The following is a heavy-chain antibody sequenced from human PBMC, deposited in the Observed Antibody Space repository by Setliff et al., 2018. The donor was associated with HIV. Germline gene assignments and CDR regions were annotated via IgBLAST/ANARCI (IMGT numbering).Heavy chain of an antibody. Sequence: SLTCTVSGGSISSYYWSWIRQPPGKGLEWIGYIYYSGSTNYNPSLNSRVTISVDTSKNQFSLKLSSVTAADTAVYYCARNPCSGGSCPDAFDIWGQGTMVTVSS. D-gene: IGHD2-15*01. V-gene: IGHV4-59*01. J-gene: IGHJ3*02. CDR1: GGSISSYY. CDR2: IYYSGST. CDR3: ARNPCSGGSCPDAFDI.